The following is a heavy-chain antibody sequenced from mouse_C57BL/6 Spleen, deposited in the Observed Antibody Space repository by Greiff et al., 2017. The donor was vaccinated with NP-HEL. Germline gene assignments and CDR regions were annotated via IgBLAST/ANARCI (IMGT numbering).Heavy chain of an antibody. CDR3: ARGDGYFNWYFDV. CDR2: IYPRSGNT. D-gene: IGHD2-3*01. J-gene: IGHJ1*03. Sequence: VQLQQSGAELARPGASVKLSCKASGYTFTSYGISWVKQRTGQGLEWIGEIYPRSGNTYYNEKFKGKATLTADKSSSTAYMELRSLTSEDSAVYFCARGDGYFNWYFDVWGTGTTVTVSS. V-gene: IGHV1-81*01. CDR1: GYTFTSYG.